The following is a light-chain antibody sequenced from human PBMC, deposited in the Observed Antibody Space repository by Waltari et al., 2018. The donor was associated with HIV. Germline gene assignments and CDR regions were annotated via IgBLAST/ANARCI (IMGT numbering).Light chain of an antibody. Sequence: QSVLTQPPSASGTPGQRVTISCSRSSSNIGSNYVYWYQQLTGTAPKLLIYRNNQRPSGVPDRFSGSKSGTSASLAISGLRSEDEADYYCAAWDDSLSGWVFGGGTKLTVL. V-gene: IGLV1-47*01. CDR2: RNN. CDR1: SSNIGSNY. J-gene: IGLJ3*02. CDR3: AAWDDSLSGWV.